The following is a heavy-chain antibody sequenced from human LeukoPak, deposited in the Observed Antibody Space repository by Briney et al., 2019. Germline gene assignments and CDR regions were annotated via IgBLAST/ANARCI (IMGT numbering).Heavy chain of an antibody. CDR2: INPNSGGT. CDR1: GYTLTDYY. CDR3: ARVGYYESSGYYEY. D-gene: IGHD3-22*01. J-gene: IGHJ4*02. Sequence: ASAKVSCKAPGYTLTDYYMHWVRQAPGQGLEWMGRINPNSGGTNYAQKFQGRVTMTRDTSISTVYMELSRLRSDDTAVYYCARVGYYESSGYYEYWGQGTLVTVSS. V-gene: IGHV1-2*06.